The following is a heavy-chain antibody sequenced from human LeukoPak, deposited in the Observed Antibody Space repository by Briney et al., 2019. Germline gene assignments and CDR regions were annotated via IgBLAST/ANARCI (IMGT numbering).Heavy chain of an antibody. D-gene: IGHD1-26*01. V-gene: IGHV3-48*03. J-gene: IGHJ4*02. CDR2: ISSSGSTI. CDR3: ARVLVGYFDY. Sequence: GGSLRLSCAASGFTFSNYEMNWVRQAPGKGLEWVSYISSSGSTIYYADSVKGRFTISRDNAKNSLFLQMNNLRAEDTAVYYCARVLVGYFDYWGQGTLVTVSS. CDR1: GFTFSNYE.